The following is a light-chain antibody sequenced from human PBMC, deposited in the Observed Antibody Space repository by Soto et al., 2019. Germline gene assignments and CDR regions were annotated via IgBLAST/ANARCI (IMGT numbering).Light chain of an antibody. V-gene: IGLV2-14*01. CDR2: EVS. J-gene: IGLJ3*02. CDR1: SSDVGGYNF. Sequence: QSALTQPPSASGSPGQSVTISCTGTSSDVGGYNFVSWYQQHPGKAPKLMIYEVSERPSGVSNRFSGSKSGNTASLTISGLQAEDEANYYCSSYTSISTRVFGGGTKLTVL. CDR3: SSYTSISTRV.